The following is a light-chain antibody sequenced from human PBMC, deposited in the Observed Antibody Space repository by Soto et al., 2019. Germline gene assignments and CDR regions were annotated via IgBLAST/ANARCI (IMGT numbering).Light chain of an antibody. CDR1: QSVASN. Sequence: EIVMTQSPATLSVSPGERATLSCRASQSVASNLAWYQQKPGQAPRLLIYGASARAPGIPARFSGGGSGTEFTLTISSLQSEDFAVYYCQQYNNWPRTFGQGTKVDIK. CDR2: GAS. V-gene: IGKV3-15*01. CDR3: QQYNNWPRT. J-gene: IGKJ1*01.